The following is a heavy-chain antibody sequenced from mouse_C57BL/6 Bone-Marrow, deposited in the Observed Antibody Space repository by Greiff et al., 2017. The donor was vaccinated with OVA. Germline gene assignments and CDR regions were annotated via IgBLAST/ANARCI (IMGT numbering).Heavy chain of an antibody. CDR1: GFTFTDYY. CDR3: VKEGRNWPYFDD. V-gene: IGHV7-4*01. J-gene: IGHJ2*01. D-gene: IGHD4-1*01. Sequence: EVQVVESGGGLVQPGASLRLSCAASGFTFTDYYMSWVRQPPGKAPEWLALIRNKANGYTTEYTASVKGRFTISRDNSQNILYLQMNTLRAEDSATYYCVKEGRNWPYFDDWGQGTTLTVSS. CDR2: IRNKANGYTT.